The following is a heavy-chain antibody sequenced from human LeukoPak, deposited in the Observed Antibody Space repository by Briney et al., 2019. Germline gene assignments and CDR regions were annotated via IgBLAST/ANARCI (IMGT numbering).Heavy chain of an antibody. J-gene: IGHJ4*02. D-gene: IGHD6-19*01. CDR2: FDPEDGET. V-gene: IGHV1-24*01. CDR3: ATPFWSSGTYETDY. CDR1: GYTLTELS. Sequence: ASVKVSCKVSGYTLTELSMHWVRQAPGKGLEWMGGFDPEDGETIYAQKFQGRVTMTEDTSTDTAYMELSSLRSEDTAVYYCATPFWSSGTYETDYWGQGTLVTVSS.